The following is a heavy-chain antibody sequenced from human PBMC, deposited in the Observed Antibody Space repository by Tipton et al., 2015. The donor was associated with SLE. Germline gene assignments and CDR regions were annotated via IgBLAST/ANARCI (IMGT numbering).Heavy chain of an antibody. Sequence: LRLSCTVSGGSISSSSYYWGWIRQPPGKGLEWIGSIYYSGSTYYNPSLKSRVTISVDTSKNQFSLKLSSVTAADTAVYYCARGNGWYDWYWGQGTLVTVSS. J-gene: IGHJ4*02. CDR2: IYYSGST. V-gene: IGHV4-39*07. CDR3: ARGNGWYDWY. CDR1: GGSISSSSYY. D-gene: IGHD6-19*01.